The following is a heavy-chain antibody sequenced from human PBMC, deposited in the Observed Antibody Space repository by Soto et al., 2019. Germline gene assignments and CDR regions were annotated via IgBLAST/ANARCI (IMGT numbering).Heavy chain of an antibody. J-gene: IGHJ4*02. Sequence: GGSLRLSCAASGFTFSSYGMHWVRQAPGKGLEWVAVIWYDGSNKYYADSVKGRFTISRDNSKNTLYLQMNSLRAEDTAVYYCAREVVVAATPSHFDYWGQGTVVTVSS. CDR1: GFTFSSYG. CDR2: IWYDGSNK. CDR3: AREVVVAATPSHFDY. D-gene: IGHD2-15*01. V-gene: IGHV3-33*01.